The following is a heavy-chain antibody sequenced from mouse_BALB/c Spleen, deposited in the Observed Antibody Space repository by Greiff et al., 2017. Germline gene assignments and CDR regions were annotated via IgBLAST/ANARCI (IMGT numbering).Heavy chain of an antibody. V-gene: IGHV5-12-1*01. CDR3: EVVRGYAMDY. D-gene: IGHD1-1*01. CDR2: ISSGGGST. J-gene: IGHJ4*01. CDR1: GFAFSSYD. Sequence: EVKLMESGGGLVKPGGSLKLSCAASGFAFSSYDMSWVRQTPEKRLEWVAYISSGGGSTYYPDTVKGRFTISRDNAKNTLYLQMSSLKSEDTAMYYCEVVRGYAMDYWGQGTSVTVSS.